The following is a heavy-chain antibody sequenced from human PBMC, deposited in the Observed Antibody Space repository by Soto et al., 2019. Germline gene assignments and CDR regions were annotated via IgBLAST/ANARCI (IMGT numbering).Heavy chain of an antibody. CDR3: ARGMAGILGWYFDL. CDR1: GFTFSSYA. V-gene: IGHV3-30*04. Sequence: GGSLRLSCAASGFTFSSYAMHWVRQAPGKGLEWVAVISYDGSNKYYADSVKGRFTISRDNSKNTLYLQMNSLRAEDMDVYYCARGMAGILGWYFDLWGRGSLVTVSS. J-gene: IGHJ2*01. D-gene: IGHD6-19*01. CDR2: ISYDGSNK.